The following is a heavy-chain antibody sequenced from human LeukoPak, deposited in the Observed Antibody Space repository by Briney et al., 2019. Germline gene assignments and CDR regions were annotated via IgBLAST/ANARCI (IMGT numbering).Heavy chain of an antibody. CDR2: ISNSAGSAI. J-gene: IGHJ6*02. CDR3: ARDFRYYGMDV. V-gene: IGHV3-11*01. Sequence: GGSLRLSCAASEFNMGDYYMNWIRQAPGKGLEWVSYISNSAGSAIYYADSVKGRFTVSRDSAKNSLYLQMSSLRAEDTAVYYCARDFRYYGMDVWGQGTTVTISS. CDR1: EFNMGDYY.